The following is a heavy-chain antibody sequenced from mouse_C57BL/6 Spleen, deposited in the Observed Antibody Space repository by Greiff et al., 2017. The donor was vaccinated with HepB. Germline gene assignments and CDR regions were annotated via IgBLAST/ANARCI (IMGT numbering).Heavy chain of an antibody. CDR3: ARGIYDGYYHDY. CDR1: GFTFSDYG. V-gene: IGHV5-17*01. J-gene: IGHJ2*01. Sequence: EVNLVESGGGLVKPGGSLKLSCAASGFTFSDYGMHWVRQAPEKGLEWVAYISSGSSTIYYADTVKGRFTISRDNAKNTLFLQMTSLRSEDTAMYYCARGIYDGYYHDYWGQGTTLTVSS. D-gene: IGHD2-3*01. CDR2: ISSGSSTI.